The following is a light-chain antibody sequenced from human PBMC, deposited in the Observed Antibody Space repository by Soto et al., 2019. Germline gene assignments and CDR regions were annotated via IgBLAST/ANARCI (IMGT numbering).Light chain of an antibody. CDR1: HRLLHSNGYNY. J-gene: IGKJ1*01. CDR2: LGS. V-gene: IGKV2-28*01. Sequence: IVMTQSPLSLPVTPGEPASISCRSSHRLLHSNGYNYLDWYLQKPGQSPQLLIYLGSNRSSGVPDRFSGSGSGTDFTLKISRVEAEDVGVYYCMQALQTPWTFGQGTKVDIK. CDR3: MQALQTPWT.